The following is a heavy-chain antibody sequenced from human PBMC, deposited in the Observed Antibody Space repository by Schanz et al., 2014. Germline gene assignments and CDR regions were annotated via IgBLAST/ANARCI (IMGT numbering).Heavy chain of an antibody. CDR3: ARGGGPEDVFDI. Sequence: QVQLVQSGAEVKKPGASVKVSCKTSGYTFSSYGITWVRQAPGQGLEWMGWINAANGNTRYSQKFQGRVTITRDTSTSTAYMELSSLRSDDTAVYYCARGGGPEDVFDIWGQGTIXTVSS. CDR1: GYTFSSYG. D-gene: IGHD5-12*01. J-gene: IGHJ3*02. CDR2: INAANGNT. V-gene: IGHV1-18*01.